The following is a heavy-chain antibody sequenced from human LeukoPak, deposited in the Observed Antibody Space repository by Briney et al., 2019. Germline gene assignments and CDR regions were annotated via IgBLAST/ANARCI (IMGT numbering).Heavy chain of an antibody. CDR1: RFTFDDYA. Sequence: GGSLRLSCAASRFTFDDYAMHWVRQAPGKGLEWVSGISWNSGSIGYADSVKGRFTISRDNAKNSLYLQMNSLRAEDMALYYCAKAVAGTWGVFDYWGQGTLVTVSS. J-gene: IGHJ4*02. CDR3: AKAVAGTWGVFDY. V-gene: IGHV3-9*03. D-gene: IGHD2-15*01. CDR2: ISWNSGSI.